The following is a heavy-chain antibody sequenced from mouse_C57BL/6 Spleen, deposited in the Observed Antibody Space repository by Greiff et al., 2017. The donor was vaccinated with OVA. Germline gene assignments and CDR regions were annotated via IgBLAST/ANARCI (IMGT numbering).Heavy chain of an antibody. D-gene: IGHD1-1*01. V-gene: IGHV1-5*01. Sequence: VQLQQSGTVLARPGASVKMSCKTSGYTFTSYWMHWVKQRPGQGLEWIGAIYPGNSDTSYNQKFKGKAKLTAVTSASTAYMELSSLTNEDSAVYYCTRWGFTTVVATNFDYWGQGTTLTVSS. CDR1: GYTFTSYW. J-gene: IGHJ2*01. CDR3: TRWGFTTVVATNFDY. CDR2: IYPGNSDT.